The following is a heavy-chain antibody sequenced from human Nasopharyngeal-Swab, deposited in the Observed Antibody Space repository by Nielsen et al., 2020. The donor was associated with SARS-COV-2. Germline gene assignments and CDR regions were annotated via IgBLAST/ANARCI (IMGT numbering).Heavy chain of an antibody. CDR1: GYSFSSYW. J-gene: IGHJ4*02. CDR2: IYPGDSDT. V-gene: IGHV5-51*01. CDR3: ARLLLSKYFDY. Sequence: GESLKISCKGSGYSFSSYWIVWVRQMPGKGLEWMGIIYPGDSDTRYSPSFQGQVTISADKSISTTYLQWSSLKASDTAMYYCARLLLSKYFDYWGQGTLVTVSS.